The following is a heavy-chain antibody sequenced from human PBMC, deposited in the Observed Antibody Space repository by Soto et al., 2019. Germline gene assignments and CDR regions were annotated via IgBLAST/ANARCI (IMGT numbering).Heavy chain of an antibody. D-gene: IGHD2-2*01. CDR2: ISAYNGNT. J-gene: IGHJ4*02. Sequence: QVPLVQSGAEVKKPGASVKVSCKASGYTFTSYGISWVRQAPGPGLEWMGWISAYNGNTNYAQKLQGRVTMTTDTSTSTAYMELRSLRSDDTAVYYCARDRDIVVVPRGPRRSKYDYWVQGTLVTVSS. V-gene: IGHV1-18*01. CDR3: ARDRDIVVVPRGPRRSKYDY. CDR1: GYTFTSYG.